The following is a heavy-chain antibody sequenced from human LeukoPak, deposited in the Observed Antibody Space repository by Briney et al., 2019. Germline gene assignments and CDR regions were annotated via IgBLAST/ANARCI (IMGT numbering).Heavy chain of an antibody. Sequence: AAVKVSCKASGYTLTSYGIGWVRPGPGQGLGWMGWISAYNGNTNYAQKLQGRVTMTTDTSTSTAYMELRSLRSDDTAVYYCARDIGYSSGWNLDYWGQGTLVTVSS. D-gene: IGHD6-19*01. CDR3: ARDIGYSSGWNLDY. V-gene: IGHV1-18*01. CDR2: ISAYNGNT. J-gene: IGHJ4*02. CDR1: GYTLTSYG.